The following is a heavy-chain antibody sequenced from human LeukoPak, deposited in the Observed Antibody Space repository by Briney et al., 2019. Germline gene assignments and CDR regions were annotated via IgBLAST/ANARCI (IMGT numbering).Heavy chain of an antibody. D-gene: IGHD3-22*01. J-gene: IGHJ3*01. CDR2: IYPGDSDT. Sequence: GESLKISCKGSGYSFTSYWIGWVRQMPGKGLEWMGIIYPGDSDTRYSPSFQGQVTISADKSISTAYLQWSSLKASDTAMYYCARIGYYYDSSGYNDAFDLWGQGTMVTVSS. V-gene: IGHV5-51*01. CDR3: ARIGYYYDSSGYNDAFDL. CDR1: GYSFTSYW.